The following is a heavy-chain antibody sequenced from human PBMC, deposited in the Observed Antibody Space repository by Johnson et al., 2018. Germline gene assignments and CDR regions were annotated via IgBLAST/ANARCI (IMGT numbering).Heavy chain of an antibody. D-gene: IGHD6-19*01. V-gene: IGHV3-23*01. J-gene: IGHJ4*02. CDR1: GFAFNYYP. CDR3: ARQDSGWLYFGS. Sequence: VQSGESLRLSCAASGFAFNYYPMSWVRQAPGKGLEWVSAISGGADSTYYGDSVKGRFTISRDNSKRTLYLQMNSLRVDDTAVYYCARQDSGWLYFGSWGQGIPVTVSS. CDR2: ISGGADST.